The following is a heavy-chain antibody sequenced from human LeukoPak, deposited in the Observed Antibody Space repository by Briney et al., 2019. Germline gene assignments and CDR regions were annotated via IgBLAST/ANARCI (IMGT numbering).Heavy chain of an antibody. CDR1: GYTFTSYD. Sequence: GASVKVSCKASGYTFTSYDINWVRQATGQGLEWMGWMNPNSGNTGYAQKFQGRVTITRNTSISTAYMELGSLRSEDTAVYYCARAQRYSSSWYREYAFDIWGQGTMVTVSS. CDR2: MNPNSGNT. CDR3: ARAQRYSSSWYREYAFDI. D-gene: IGHD6-13*01. J-gene: IGHJ3*02. V-gene: IGHV1-8*03.